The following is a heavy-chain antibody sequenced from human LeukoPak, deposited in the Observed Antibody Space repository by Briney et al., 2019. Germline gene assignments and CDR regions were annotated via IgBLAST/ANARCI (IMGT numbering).Heavy chain of an antibody. Sequence: PGGSLRLSCAASGFTFSSYAMSWVRQAPGKGLEWVSAMSGSAGSTYYADSVKGRVTISRDNSKDTLYLQMNSLRAGDRAVYSCARSGDFWSCYPQPNWFDPWGQGTLVTVSS. CDR2: MSGSAGST. CDR3: ARSGDFWSCYPQPNWFDP. V-gene: IGHV3-23*01. D-gene: IGHD3-3*01. CDR1: GFTFSSYA. J-gene: IGHJ5*02.